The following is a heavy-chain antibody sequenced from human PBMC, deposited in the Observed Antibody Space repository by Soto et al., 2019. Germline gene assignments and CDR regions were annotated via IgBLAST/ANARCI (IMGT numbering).Heavy chain of an antibody. Sequence: PSHPLXLTCAISGYIVSINSASFNCIMQSPSRGLEWLGRTYYRSKWYNDYAVYVKSRITINPDTSKNQFSLQLNSVTPEDTAVYYCARDKIRYSAKNRKWLEPWGKGTLVT. CDR1: GYIVSINSAS. CDR2: TYYRSKWYN. J-gene: IGHJ5*02. CDR3: ARDKIRYSAKNRKWLEP. D-gene: IGHD1-1*01. V-gene: IGHV6-1*01.